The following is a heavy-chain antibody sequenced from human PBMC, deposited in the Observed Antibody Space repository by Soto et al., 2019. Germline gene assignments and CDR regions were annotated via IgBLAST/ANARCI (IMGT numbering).Heavy chain of an antibody. J-gene: IGHJ6*02. CDR3: SRDRRPGIYNGMDV. D-gene: IGHD1-20*01. CDR1: GFTFSNYW. Sequence: QLVESGGGLVQPGGSRRLSCAAPGFTFSNYWMSWVRQAPGKGLGWVAIIAQDGSEEYYVDSVEGRFTISRDNARYPLDLQMNSLRADDTAVYYCSRDRRPGIYNGMDVWGQGTSVTVSS. CDR2: IAQDGSEE. V-gene: IGHV3-7*05.